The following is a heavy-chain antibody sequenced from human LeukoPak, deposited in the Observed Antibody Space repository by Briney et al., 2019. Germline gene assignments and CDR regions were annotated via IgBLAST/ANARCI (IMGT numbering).Heavy chain of an antibody. CDR3: ARDLRYYYGSKEVVYFDI. J-gene: IGHJ4*02. Sequence: PSETLSLTCTVSGASITSYFWSWIRQPPGKGLEWIGYIFYSGNTNYNPSLKKRVTISVDTSKNQFSLKLSSVTAADTAIYYCARDLRYYYGSKEVVYFDIWGQGTLVTVSS. CDR2: IFYSGNT. CDR1: GASITSYF. V-gene: IGHV4-59*01. D-gene: IGHD3-10*01.